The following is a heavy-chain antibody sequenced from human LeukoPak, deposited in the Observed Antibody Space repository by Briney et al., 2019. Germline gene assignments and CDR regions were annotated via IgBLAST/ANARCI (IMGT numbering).Heavy chain of an antibody. CDR3: ARTYCSGGRCYPGWFDP. J-gene: IGHJ5*02. CDR2: ISSSGSTI. V-gene: IGHV3-48*03. D-gene: IGHD2-15*01. Sequence: GGSERLSCAASGFRFSSYEMNWVRQAPGKGLEWVSYISSSGSTIHYADSVKGRFTISRDSAKNSLYLQMNSLRAEDMAVYYCARTYCSGGRCYPGWFDPWGQGTLVTVSS. CDR1: GFRFSSYE.